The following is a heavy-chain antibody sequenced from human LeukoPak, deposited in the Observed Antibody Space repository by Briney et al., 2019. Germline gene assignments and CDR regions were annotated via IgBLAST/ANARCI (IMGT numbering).Heavy chain of an antibody. D-gene: IGHD3-22*01. J-gene: IGHJ3*02. V-gene: IGHV3-23*01. CDR2: ISHTATGI. CDR3: ARAGYYDSSGYYRSFSAFDI. CDR1: GFTFSTYA. Sequence: GGSLRLSCAASGFTFSTYAMTWVRQAPGKGPEWVSTISHTATGIFYADSVKGRFTISRDNSKNTLYLQMNSLRAEDTAVYYCARAGYYDSSGYYRSFSAFDIWGQGTMVTVSS.